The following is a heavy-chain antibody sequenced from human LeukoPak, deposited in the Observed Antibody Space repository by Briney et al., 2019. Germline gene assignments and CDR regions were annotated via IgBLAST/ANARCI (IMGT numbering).Heavy chain of an antibody. Sequence: GGSLRLSCAASGFTFSTYWMHWVRQVPGKGLVWVSRISSDGANANYADSVKGRFTISRDNAKNSLYLQMNSLRAEDTAVYYCARSERYFDWLLGLFDYWGQGTLVTVSS. CDR2: ISSDGANA. CDR1: GFTFSTYW. CDR3: ARSERYFDWLLGLFDY. V-gene: IGHV3-74*01. J-gene: IGHJ4*02. D-gene: IGHD3-9*01.